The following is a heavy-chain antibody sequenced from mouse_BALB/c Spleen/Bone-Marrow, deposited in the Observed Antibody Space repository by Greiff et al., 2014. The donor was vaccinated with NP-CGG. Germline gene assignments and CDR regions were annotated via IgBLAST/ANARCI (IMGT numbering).Heavy chain of an antibody. V-gene: IGHV1-87*01. Sequence: QVQLQQSGAELARPGASVKLSCKASGYTFTSYWMKWVKQRPGQGLQWIGAFYPGDGDTRYTQRFKDKATLTADKSSSTAYMQLSSLASEDSAVYYCARAKRYGEMDYWGQGTSVTVSS. D-gene: IGHD2-14*01. CDR1: GYTFTSYW. CDR3: ARAKRYGEMDY. CDR2: FYPGDGDT. J-gene: IGHJ4*01.